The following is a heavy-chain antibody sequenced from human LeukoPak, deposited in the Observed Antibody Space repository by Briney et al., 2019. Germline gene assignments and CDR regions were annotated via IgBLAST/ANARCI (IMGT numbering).Heavy chain of an antibody. V-gene: IGHV3-9*03. CDR2: ISWNSGSI. D-gene: IGHD5-24*01. CDR1: GFTFDDYA. Sequence: QPGRSLRLSCAASGFTFDDYAMHWVRQAPGKGLEWVSGISWNSGSIGYADSVKGRFTISRDNAKNSLYLQMNSLRAEDMALYYCAKGRDGYNSDAFDIWGQGTMVTVSS. J-gene: IGHJ3*02. CDR3: AKGRDGYNSDAFDI.